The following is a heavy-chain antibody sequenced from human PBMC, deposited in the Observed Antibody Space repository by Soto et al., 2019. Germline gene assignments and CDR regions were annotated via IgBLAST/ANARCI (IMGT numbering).Heavy chain of an antibody. CDR2: IYYSGST. CDR3: ARGGVRSQGYFDS. CDR1: GGSVSSGSYY. V-gene: IGHV4-61*01. J-gene: IGHJ4*02. D-gene: IGHD2-8*01. Sequence: QVQLQESGPGLVKPSETLSLTCTVSGGSVSSGSYYWSWIRQPPGKGLEWIGYIYYSGSTNYNPSLKSRVTISVDTSKNQCSLKLSSVTAADTAVYYCARGGVRSQGYFDSWGQGTLVTVSS.